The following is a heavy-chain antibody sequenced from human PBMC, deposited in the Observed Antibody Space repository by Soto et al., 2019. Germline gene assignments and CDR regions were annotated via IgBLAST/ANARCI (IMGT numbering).Heavy chain of an antibody. CDR3: ARCGESDLWSGYLRGGWFDP. CDR1: GFTFSTYW. V-gene: IGHV3-7*03. Sequence: EVQLVESGGGLVPPGGSLRLSCAASGFTFSTYWMSWVRQAPGKGLEWVANIKQDGSEKYYVDSVKGRFTISRDNAKKSLYLQMNSLRVEETAVYYCARCGESDLWSGYLRGGWFDPWGQGTLVSVSS. CDR2: IKQDGSEK. D-gene: IGHD3-3*01. J-gene: IGHJ5*02.